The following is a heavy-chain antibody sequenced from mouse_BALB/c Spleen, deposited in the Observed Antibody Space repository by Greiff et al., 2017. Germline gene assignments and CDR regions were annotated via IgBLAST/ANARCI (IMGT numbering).Heavy chain of an antibody. Sequence: EVQLQQSGAELVKPGASVKLSCTASGFNIKDTYMHWVNQRPEQGLVWIGRIDPANGNTKYDPKFQGKATITADTSSNTAYLQLSSLTSEDTAVYYCARAYPDAMDYWGQGTSVTVSS. V-gene: IGHV14-3*02. CDR2: IDPANGNT. CDR3: ARAYPDAMDY. D-gene: IGHD6-5*01. J-gene: IGHJ4*01. CDR1: GFNIKDTY.